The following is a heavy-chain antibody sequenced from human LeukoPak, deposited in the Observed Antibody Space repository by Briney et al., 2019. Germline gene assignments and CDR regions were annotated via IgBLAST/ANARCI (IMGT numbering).Heavy chain of an antibody. Sequence: GASVKVSCKASGGTFSSYAISWVRQAPGQGLEWMGGIIPIFGTANYAQKFQGRVTITADESTSTAYMELSSLRSEDTAVYYCAREVPGGTIFGVVTPYGMDVWGQGTTVTVSS. CDR1: GGTFSSYA. CDR3: AREVPGGTIFGVVTPYGMDV. J-gene: IGHJ6*02. V-gene: IGHV1-69*01. CDR2: IIPIFGTA. D-gene: IGHD3-3*01.